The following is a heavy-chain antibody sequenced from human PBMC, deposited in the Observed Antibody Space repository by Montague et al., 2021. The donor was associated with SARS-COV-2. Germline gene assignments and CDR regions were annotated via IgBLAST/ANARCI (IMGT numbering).Heavy chain of an antibody. J-gene: IGHJ4*02. CDR3: ARDRWSSPVVNKH. Sequence: SVKVSCKASGYPFNNYGITWVRQAPGRGLEWVAYISTHNGNTNYAQKVQGRATLTTDTSTRTVYLELTSLRSDDTAVYFCARDRWSSPVVNKHWGQGTLVTVSS. CDR2: ISTHNGNT. D-gene: IGHD4-23*01. V-gene: IGHV1-18*01. CDR1: GYPFNNYG.